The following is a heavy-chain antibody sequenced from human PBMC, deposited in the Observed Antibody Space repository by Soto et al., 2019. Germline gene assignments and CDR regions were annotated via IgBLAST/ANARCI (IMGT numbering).Heavy chain of an antibody. J-gene: IGHJ3*02. CDR3: ARPHSGGNPDDAFDI. Sequence: GESLKISCKGSGYSFTSYWIGWVRQMPGKGLEWMGIIYPGDSDTRYSPSFQGQVTISADKSISTAYLQWSSLKASDTAMYYCARPHSGGNPDDAFDIWGQGTMVTVSS. V-gene: IGHV5-51*01. CDR2: IYPGDSDT. D-gene: IGHD3-10*01. CDR1: GYSFTSYW.